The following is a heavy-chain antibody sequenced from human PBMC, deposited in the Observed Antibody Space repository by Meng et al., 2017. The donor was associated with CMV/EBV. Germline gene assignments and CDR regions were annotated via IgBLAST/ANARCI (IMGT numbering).Heavy chain of an antibody. CDR1: GGTFISYA. D-gene: IGHD2-2*02. CDR2: IIPIFGTA. J-gene: IGHJ3*02. CDR3: ASAVQDVVVPAAIRYSSGWYSPRAFDI. V-gene: IGHV1-69*05. Sequence: SVKVSCKASGGTFISYAISWVRQAPGQGLEWMGGIIPIFGTANYAQKFQGRVTITTDESTSTAYMELSSLRSEDTAVYYCASAVQDVVVPAAIRYSSGWYSPRAFDIWGQGTMVTVSS.